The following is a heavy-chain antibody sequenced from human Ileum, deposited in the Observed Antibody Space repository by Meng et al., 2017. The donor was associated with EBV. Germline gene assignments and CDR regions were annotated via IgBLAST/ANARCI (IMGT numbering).Heavy chain of an antibody. CDR3: ATGVADFEY. CDR2: MNPNRGTT. J-gene: IGHJ4*02. Sequence: QVQLVQSGAEVKKPGASVKVSCKASGYTFTSYDINWVRQGTGQGLEWMGWMNPNRGTTGFAQKFQGRVTMTRNISKSTAYMDLSSLRSEDTAVYYCATGVADFEYWGQGTLVTVSS. D-gene: IGHD6-19*01. V-gene: IGHV1-8*01. CDR1: GYTFTSYD.